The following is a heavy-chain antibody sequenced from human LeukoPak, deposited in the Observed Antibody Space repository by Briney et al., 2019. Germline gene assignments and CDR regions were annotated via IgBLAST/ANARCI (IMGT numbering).Heavy chain of an antibody. J-gene: IGHJ5*01. Sequence: SETLSLTCTVSNDSISSYYWSWIRQPPGKGLEWIGHVYYSGSTNYNPSLKNRVTISVDTSKNQFSLKLTSVTAADTAVYYCARNLGYCSSAACYVAWFDYWGQGTLVTVSS. CDR2: VYYSGST. D-gene: IGHD2-2*01. CDR1: NDSISSYY. V-gene: IGHV4-59*08. CDR3: ARNLGYCSSAACYVAWFDY.